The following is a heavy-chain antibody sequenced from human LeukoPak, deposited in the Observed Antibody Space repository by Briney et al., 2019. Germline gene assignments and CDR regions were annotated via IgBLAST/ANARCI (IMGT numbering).Heavy chain of an antibody. D-gene: IGHD6-13*01. Sequence: PGRSLRLSCAASGFTFNHYALHWVRQAPGKGLEWVAIISNDGSNTYYADSVKGRFTISRDNSKNTLYLQMNSLRAEDTAVYYCAKDAYSSSWYNWFDPWGQGTLVTVSS. CDR2: ISNDGSNT. V-gene: IGHV3-30-3*01. CDR3: AKDAYSSSWYNWFDP. J-gene: IGHJ5*02. CDR1: GFTFNHYA.